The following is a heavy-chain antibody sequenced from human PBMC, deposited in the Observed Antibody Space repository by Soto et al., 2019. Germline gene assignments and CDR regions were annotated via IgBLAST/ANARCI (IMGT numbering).Heavy chain of an antibody. Sequence: SETLSLTCTVSDGAVIDADYYWGWIRQPPGKGLEWIGSIFHSGNTYYNPSLESRVTISVDTSKNQFSLMLNSVTAADTAIYYCARHIRYTYGYFPRYIDPWGQGTLVTVSS. CDR3: ARHIRYTYGYFPRYIDP. J-gene: IGHJ5*02. V-gene: IGHV4-39*01. CDR2: IFHSGNT. D-gene: IGHD5-18*01. CDR1: DGAVIDADYY.